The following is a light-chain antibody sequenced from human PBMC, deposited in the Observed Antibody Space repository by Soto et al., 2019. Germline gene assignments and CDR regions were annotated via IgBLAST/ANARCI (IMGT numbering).Light chain of an antibody. J-gene: IGKJ2*01. CDR1: QSVGSG. CDR3: QQYNNWPPYT. CDR2: GAS. V-gene: IGKV3-15*01. Sequence: EIVMTQCPATLSVSPGERATLSCRASQSVGSGLSWYQQKPDQAPRLLIYGASTRATGIPARFSGSGSGTEFTLTISSLQSEDYAVYYCQQYNNWPPYTFGQGTKVDIK.